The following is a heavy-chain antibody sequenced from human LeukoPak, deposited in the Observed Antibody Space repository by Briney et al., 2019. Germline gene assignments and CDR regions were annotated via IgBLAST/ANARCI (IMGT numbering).Heavy chain of an antibody. CDR3: VRALMGTSDH. Sequence: GGSLRLSCAASGFTFSSYAMSWVRQAPGKGLVWVSRMNSDGSTTNYADSVKGRFTISRDNAKNTLYLQMNSLRAEDTAVYYCVRALMGTSDHWGQGSLVTVSS. D-gene: IGHD7-27*01. V-gene: IGHV3-74*01. J-gene: IGHJ4*02. CDR1: GFTFSSYA. CDR2: MNSDGSTT.